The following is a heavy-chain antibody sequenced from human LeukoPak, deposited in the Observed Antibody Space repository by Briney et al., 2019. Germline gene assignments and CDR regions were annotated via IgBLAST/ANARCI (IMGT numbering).Heavy chain of an antibody. J-gene: IGHJ4*02. CDR1: GFSFSNYG. D-gene: IGHD3-16*02. CDR2: IRSSGET. CDR3: AKDYVWGSYRWTLRDWTTY. Sequence: GGSLRLSCAASGFSFSNYGMTWVRQAPGKGLEWVSYIRSSGETYYTDSVEGRFTISRDNSKNTLYLQMNSLRAEDTAVYYCAKDYVWGSYRWTLRDWTTYWGQGTLVTVSS. V-gene: IGHV3-23*01.